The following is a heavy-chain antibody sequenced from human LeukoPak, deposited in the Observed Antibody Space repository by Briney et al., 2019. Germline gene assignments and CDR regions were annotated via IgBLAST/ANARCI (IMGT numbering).Heavy chain of an antibody. CDR1: GYTFTSYG. J-gene: IGHJ4*02. D-gene: IGHD3-22*01. V-gene: IGHV1-18*01. CDR2: ISAYNGNT. CDR3: ARDLLNYYDSSPFDY. Sequence: GASVKVSCKASGYTFTSYGISWVRQAPGQGLEWMGWISAYNGNTNYAQKLQGRVTMTTDTSTSTAYMELRSLRSDDTDVYYCARDLLNYYDSSPFDYWGQGTLVTVSS.